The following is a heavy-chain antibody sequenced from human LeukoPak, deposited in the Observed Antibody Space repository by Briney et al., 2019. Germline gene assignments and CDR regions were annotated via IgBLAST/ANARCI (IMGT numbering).Heavy chain of an antibody. CDR3: ARGLAAGTRSDYYYGMDV. D-gene: IGHD6-13*01. CDR2: INPNSGGT. CDR1: GYTSTGYY. Sequence: ASVKVSCKASGYTSTGYYMHWVRQAPGQGLEWMGWINPNSGGTNYAQKFQGRVTMTRDTSISTAYMELSRLRSDDTAVYYCARGLAAGTRSDYYYGMDVWGQGTTVTVSS. J-gene: IGHJ6*02. V-gene: IGHV1-2*02.